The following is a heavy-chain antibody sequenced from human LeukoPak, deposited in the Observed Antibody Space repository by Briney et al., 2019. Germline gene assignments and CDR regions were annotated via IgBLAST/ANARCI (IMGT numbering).Heavy chain of an antibody. Sequence: ASVKVSCKVSGYTLTELSMHWVRQAPGKGLEWMGGFDPEDGETIYAQKFQGRVTMTEDTSTDTAYMELSSLRSEDTAVYYCATVTVIRDIVVVVAATFDYWGQGILVTVSS. CDR3: ATVTVIRDIVVVVAATFDY. D-gene: IGHD2-15*01. J-gene: IGHJ4*02. CDR2: FDPEDGET. CDR1: GYTLTELS. V-gene: IGHV1-24*01.